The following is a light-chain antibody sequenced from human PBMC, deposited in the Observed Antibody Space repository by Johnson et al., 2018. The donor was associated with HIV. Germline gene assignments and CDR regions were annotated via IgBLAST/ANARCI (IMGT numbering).Light chain of an antibody. CDR3: GTWDERLSTGGV. J-gene: IGLJ1*01. CDR2: ETN. V-gene: IGLV1-51*02. Sequence: QSVLTQPPSVSAAPGHNVTISCSGSSSNIGDSYISWYQQLPGAAPKLLIYETNKRPSGIPDRFSGSKSGTSATLDITGLQTGDEADYYCGTWDERLSTGGVFGAGTKVTVL. CDR1: SSNIGDSY.